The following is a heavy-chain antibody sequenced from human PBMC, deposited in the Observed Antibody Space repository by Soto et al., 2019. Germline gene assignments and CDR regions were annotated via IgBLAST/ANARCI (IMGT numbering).Heavy chain of an antibody. Sequence: QLQLQESGPGLVKPSETLSLTCTVSGVSISSSSYYWGWIRQPPGKGLEWIATIYYSGSTYYNPSIKSRVTISVDTSKNQFSLKLSSVTAADTAVYYCARLGIGWIFDYGGPGTLVTVSA. CDR1: GVSISSSSYY. CDR3: ARLGIGWIFDY. V-gene: IGHV4-39*01. D-gene: IGHD6-19*01. J-gene: IGHJ4*02. CDR2: IYYSGST.